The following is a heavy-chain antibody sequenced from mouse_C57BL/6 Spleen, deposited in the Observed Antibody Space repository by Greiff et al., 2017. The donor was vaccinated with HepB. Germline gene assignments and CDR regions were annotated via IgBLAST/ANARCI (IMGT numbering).Heavy chain of an antibody. CDR1: GFTFSSYA. CDR3: ARDSPYGYEARRFAY. CDR2: ISDGGSYT. V-gene: IGHV5-4*01. Sequence: DVMLVESGGGLVKPGGSLKLSCAASGFTFSSYAMSWVRQTPEKRLEWVATISDGGSYTYYPDNVKGRFTISRDNAKNNLYLQMSHLKSEDTAMYYCARDSPYGYEARRFAYWGQGTLVTVSA. D-gene: IGHD2-2*01. J-gene: IGHJ3*01.